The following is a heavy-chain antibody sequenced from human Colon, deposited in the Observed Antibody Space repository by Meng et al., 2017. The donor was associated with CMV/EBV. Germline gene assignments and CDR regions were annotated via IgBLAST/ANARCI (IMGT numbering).Heavy chain of an antibody. Sequence: GESLKISCAGSPFNVVNTYMSWVRQAPGKGLEWVASISSSGTYIYYADSVQGRFTISRDNAKNSLYLQMDSLTADDTAVYYCVRDQSKGPTNWNYEYYFDHWGQGALVTVSS. D-gene: IGHD1-7*01. CDR1: PFNVVNTY. J-gene: IGHJ4*02. CDR3: VRDQSKGPTNWNYEYYFDH. V-gene: IGHV3-21*01. CDR2: ISSSGTYI.